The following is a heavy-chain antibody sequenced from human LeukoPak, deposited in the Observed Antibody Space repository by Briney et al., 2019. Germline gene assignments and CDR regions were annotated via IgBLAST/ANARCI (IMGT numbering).Heavy chain of an antibody. CDR3: AKDRYASGTYYISV. Sequence: GGSLRLSCAASGFTFSSYEMNWVRQSPEKGLEWVSVISGTSGTTHDADSVKGRFTISRDNSKNTLYLQMNSLRAEDTAVYYCAKDRYASGTYYISVWGQGTLVTVSS. D-gene: IGHD3-10*01. CDR2: ISGTSGTT. J-gene: IGHJ4*02. CDR1: GFTFSSYE. V-gene: IGHV3-23*01.